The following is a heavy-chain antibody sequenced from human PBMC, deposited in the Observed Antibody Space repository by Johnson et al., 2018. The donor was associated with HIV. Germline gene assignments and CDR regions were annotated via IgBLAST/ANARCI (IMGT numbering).Heavy chain of an antibody. D-gene: IGHD6-13*01. J-gene: IGHJ3*02. CDR1: RFTFDDYV. Sequence: VQLVESGGGVVRPGGSLRLSCAASRFTFDDYVMSWVRQAPGKGLEWVGRIKSKTDGGTTDYAAPVKGRFTISRDDSKNTLYLQMNSLKTEDTAVYYCTTKPYSSSWYGAFDIWGQGTMVTVSS. CDR2: IKSKTDGGTT. CDR3: TTKPYSSSWYGAFDI. V-gene: IGHV3-15*01.